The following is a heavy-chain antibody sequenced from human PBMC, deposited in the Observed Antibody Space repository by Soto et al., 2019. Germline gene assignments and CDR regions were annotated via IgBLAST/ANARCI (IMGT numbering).Heavy chain of an antibody. D-gene: IGHD6-13*01. CDR1: GFTFSSYG. Sequence: SLRLSCAASGFTFSSYGMHWVRQAPGKGLEWVAVISYDGSNKYYADSVKGRFTISRDNSKNTLYLQMNSRRAEDTAVYYCAKEPYSRRYYFDYWGQGTLVTVSS. CDR2: ISYDGSNK. V-gene: IGHV3-30*18. J-gene: IGHJ4*02. CDR3: AKEPYSRRYYFDY.